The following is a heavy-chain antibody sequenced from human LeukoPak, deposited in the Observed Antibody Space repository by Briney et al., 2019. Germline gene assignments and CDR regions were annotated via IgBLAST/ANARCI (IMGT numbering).Heavy chain of an antibody. J-gene: IGHJ5*02. CDR3: ARELYSSSSDWFDP. Sequence: SETLSLTCAVYGGSFSGYYWSWIRQPPGKGLEWIGYIYYSGSTNYNPSLKSRVTISVDTSKNQFSLKLSSVTAADTAVYYCARELYSSSSDWFDPWGQGTLVTVSS. CDR2: IYYSGST. V-gene: IGHV4-59*01. D-gene: IGHD6-6*01. CDR1: GGSFSGYY.